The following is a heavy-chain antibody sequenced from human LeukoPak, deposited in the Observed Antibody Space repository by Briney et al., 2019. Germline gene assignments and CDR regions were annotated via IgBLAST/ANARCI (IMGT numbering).Heavy chain of an antibody. D-gene: IGHD5-18*01. CDR1: GFTFSDYW. Sequence: GGSLRLSCTSSGFTFSDYWMHWVRQAPGKGLVWVSRINSDGSRTNYADCVKGRFTISRDNAKNTVFLQMNSLRAEDAAVYYCGRVNTGSTYGQFDYWGQGALATVSS. CDR2: INSDGSRT. J-gene: IGHJ4*02. CDR3: GRVNTGSTYGQFDY. V-gene: IGHV3-74*01.